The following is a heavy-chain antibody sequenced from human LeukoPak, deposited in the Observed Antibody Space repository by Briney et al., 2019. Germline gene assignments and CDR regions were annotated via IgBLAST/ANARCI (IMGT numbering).Heavy chain of an antibody. Sequence: SETLSLTCTVSGGSNSSYYWSWISQPPGKGLEWIGEINHSGSTNYNPSLKSRVTISVDTSKNQFSLKLSSVTAADTAVYYCARCGFGVVIPHRGMDVWGQGTTVTVSS. D-gene: IGHD3-3*01. CDR2: INHSGST. V-gene: IGHV4-34*01. J-gene: IGHJ6*02. CDR1: GGSNSSYY. CDR3: ARCGFGVVIPHRGMDV.